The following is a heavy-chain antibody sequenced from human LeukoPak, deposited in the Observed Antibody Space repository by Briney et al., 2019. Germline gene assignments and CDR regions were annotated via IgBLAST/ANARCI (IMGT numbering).Heavy chain of an antibody. J-gene: IGHJ6*04. CDR1: GFTFSTYG. D-gene: IGHD3-10*02. Sequence: GGSLRLSCAVSGFTFSTYGMHWVRQAPGKGLEWVAIISYDGSNKNYADSVKGRFTISRDNSKDTLYLQMNSLRAEDTAVYYCAELGITMIGGVWGKGTTVTISS. CDR3: AELGITMIGGV. CDR2: ISYDGSNK. V-gene: IGHV3-30*18.